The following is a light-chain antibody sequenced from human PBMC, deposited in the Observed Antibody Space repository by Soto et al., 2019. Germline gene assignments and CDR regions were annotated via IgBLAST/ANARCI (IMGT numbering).Light chain of an antibody. Sequence: QSVLTQPASVSGSPGQSITISCTGTSSDVGGYNYVSWYQQHPGKAPKLLIYEVSDRPSGVPSRFSGSKPGNTASLTISGPQAEDEADYYCSSYTSSSTRVFGTGTKVTVL. V-gene: IGLV2-14*01. CDR1: SSDVGGYNY. CDR2: EVS. CDR3: SSYTSSSTRV. J-gene: IGLJ1*01.